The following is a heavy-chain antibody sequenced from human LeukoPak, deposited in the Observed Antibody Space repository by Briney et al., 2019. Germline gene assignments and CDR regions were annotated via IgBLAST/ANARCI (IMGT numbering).Heavy chain of an antibody. Sequence: TGGSLRLSCAASGFTFGSYWMNWVRQTPGKGLEWVANIKEDGSEKNYVDSVKGRYTISRDNAKNSLYLQMNSLRVEDTAVYYCARAPITSPFYFDYWGQGTLVTVSS. CDR2: IKEDGSEK. D-gene: IGHD2-2*01. V-gene: IGHV3-7*01. CDR3: ARAPITSPFYFDY. J-gene: IGHJ4*02. CDR1: GFTFGSYW.